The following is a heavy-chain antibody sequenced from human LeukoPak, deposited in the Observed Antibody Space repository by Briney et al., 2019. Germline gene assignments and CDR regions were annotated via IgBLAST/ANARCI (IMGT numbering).Heavy chain of an antibody. V-gene: IGHV3-48*01. CDR2: ISSSSSTI. CDR3: AKYRRVLEGYFDY. J-gene: IGHJ4*02. Sequence: GGSLRLSCAASGFTFSSYSMNWVRQAPGKGLEWVSYISSSSSTIYYADSVKGRFTISRDNAKNSLYLQMNSLRAEDTAVYYCAKYRRVLEGYFDYWGQGTLVTVSS. CDR1: GFTFSSYS. D-gene: IGHD3-16*02.